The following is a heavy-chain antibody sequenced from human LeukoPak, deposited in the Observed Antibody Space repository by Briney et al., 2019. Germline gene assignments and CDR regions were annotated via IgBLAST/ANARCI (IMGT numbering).Heavy chain of an antibody. D-gene: IGHD6-13*01. CDR2: IYYSGST. CDR3: ATTPFPGIAAAGTDY. Sequence: PSETLSLTCTVSGGSISSHYWSWIRQPPGKGLEWIGYIYYSGSTNYNPSLKSRVTISVDTFKNQFSLKLSSVTAADTAVYYCATTPFPGIAAAGTDYWGQGTLVTVSS. J-gene: IGHJ4*02. CDR1: GGSISSHY. V-gene: IGHV4-59*11.